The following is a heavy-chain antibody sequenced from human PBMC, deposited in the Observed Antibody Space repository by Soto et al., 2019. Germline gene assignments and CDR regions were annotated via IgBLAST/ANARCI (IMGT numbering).Heavy chain of an antibody. CDR3: TIGSWSGEVFAI. Sequence: QVQLVQSGAEVKKPGSSVKVSCKDSGGTFSTYSMFWVRQAPGQGLELMGRIIHMLGVRHYAQRFQDRVTITADKSTATVHMELSSLRSQDTALYLCTIGSWSGEVFAIWVQGTIVTVSS. CDR1: GGTFSTYS. J-gene: IGHJ3*02. D-gene: IGHD2-21*01. CDR2: IIHMLGVR. V-gene: IGHV1-69*02.